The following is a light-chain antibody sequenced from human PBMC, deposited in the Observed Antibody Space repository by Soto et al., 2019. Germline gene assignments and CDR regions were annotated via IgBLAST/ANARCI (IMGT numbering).Light chain of an antibody. CDR1: SSDVGGYKY. J-gene: IGLJ2*01. Sequence: QSVLTQPASVSGSPGQSITISCTGTSSDVGGYKYVSWYQQHPGKAPKLMIYDVSNRTSGLSYRLSGSKSSNTASLTISGLQAEDEADYYCRSYTSSSTVVFGGGTKLTVL. CDR2: DVS. V-gene: IGLV2-14*01. CDR3: RSYTSSSTVV.